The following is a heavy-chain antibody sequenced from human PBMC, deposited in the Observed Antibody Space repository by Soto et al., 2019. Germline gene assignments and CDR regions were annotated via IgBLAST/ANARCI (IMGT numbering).Heavy chain of an antibody. CDR1: GFTFSTYA. Sequence: GGSLRLSCSASGFTFSTYAMHWVRQAPGKGLEYVSSVNNNGGGTYYADSVKGRFAISRDNSKNTLYLQMSSLRAEDTAVYYCVRDLWIQLGHVDYWGHGTLVNVSS. D-gene: IGHD5-18*01. V-gene: IGHV3-64D*08. CDR3: VRDLWIQLGHVDY. J-gene: IGHJ4*01. CDR2: VNNNGGGT.